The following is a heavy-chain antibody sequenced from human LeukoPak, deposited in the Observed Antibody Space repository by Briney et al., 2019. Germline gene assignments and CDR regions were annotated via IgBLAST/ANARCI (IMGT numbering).Heavy chain of an antibody. CDR1: GGSFSGYY. Sequence: SETLSLTCAVYGGSFSGYYWSWIRQPPGKGLEWIGEINHSGSTNYNPSLKSRVTISVDTSKNQFSLKLSSVTAADTAVYYCARQTHHSSGYYIDYWGQGTLGTVSA. D-gene: IGHD3-22*01. J-gene: IGHJ4*02. CDR3: ARQTHHSSGYYIDY. CDR2: INHSGST. V-gene: IGHV4-34*01.